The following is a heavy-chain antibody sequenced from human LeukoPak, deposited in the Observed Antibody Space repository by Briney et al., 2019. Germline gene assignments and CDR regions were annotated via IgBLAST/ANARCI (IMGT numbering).Heavy chain of an antibody. D-gene: IGHD1-26*01. V-gene: IGHV4-59*01. Sequence: SETLSLTCTVSGGSISSYYWSWIQQPPGKGLEWIGYIYYSGSTNYNPSLKSRVTISVDTSKNQFSLKLSSVTAADTAVYYCARVSGGSYYYYYGMDVWGQGTTVTVSS. CDR1: GGSISSYY. CDR3: ARVSGGSYYYYYGMDV. CDR2: IYYSGST. J-gene: IGHJ6*02.